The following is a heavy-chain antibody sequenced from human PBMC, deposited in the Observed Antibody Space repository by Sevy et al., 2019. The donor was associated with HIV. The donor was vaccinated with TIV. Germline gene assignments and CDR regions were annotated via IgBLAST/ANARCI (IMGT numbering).Heavy chain of an antibody. V-gene: IGHV3-30*18. D-gene: IGHD6-19*01. CDR3: AKGSLTVAGTRGYFDY. CDR2: TSYDGSNK. CDR1: GFTVSSYG. J-gene: IGHJ4*02. Sequence: GGSLRLSCAASGFTVSSYGMHWVRHAPGKGLEWVAVTSYDGSNKYYADSVQGRFTISRDNSKNTLYLQMNSLRAEDTAVYYCAKGSLTVAGTRGYFDYWGQGTLVTVSS.